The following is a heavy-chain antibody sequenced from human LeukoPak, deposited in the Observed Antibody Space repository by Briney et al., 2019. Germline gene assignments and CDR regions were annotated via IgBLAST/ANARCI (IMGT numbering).Heavy chain of an antibody. CDR2: IIPIFGTA. D-gene: IGHD6-13*01. CDR3: ARVETGYSNTYYFDY. J-gene: IGHJ4*02. V-gene: IGHV1-69*05. CDR1: GYTFTSYD. Sequence: GASVKVSCKASGYTFTSYDINWVRQATGQGLEWMGRIIPIFGTANYAQKFQGRVTITTDESTSTAYMELSSLRSEDTAVYYCARVETGYSNTYYFDYWGQGTLVTVSS.